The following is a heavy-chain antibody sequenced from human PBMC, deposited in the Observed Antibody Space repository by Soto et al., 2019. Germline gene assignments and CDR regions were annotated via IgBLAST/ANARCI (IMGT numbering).Heavy chain of an antibody. CDR3: AKDPGASSDWHGGLY. V-gene: IGHV3-23*01. Sequence: EVQLLESGGGLVQPGGSLRLSCAASGFTFSSYAMSWVRQAPGKGLEWVSAISGSGGSTYYADSVKGRFTISRDNSKNTLHLQMNSLRAEDTAVYYCAKDPGASSDWHGGLYWGQGTLVTVSS. CDR1: GFTFSSYA. D-gene: IGHD6-19*01. CDR2: ISGSGGST. J-gene: IGHJ4*02.